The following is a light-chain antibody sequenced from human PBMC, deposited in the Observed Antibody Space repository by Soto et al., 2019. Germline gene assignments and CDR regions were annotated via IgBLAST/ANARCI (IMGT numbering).Light chain of an antibody. V-gene: IGKV3-15*01. CDR1: QSVSSN. J-gene: IGKJ5*01. CDR3: QQRNDWPRNS. Sequence: EIVLTQSPVALSVSPGERATLSCRASQSVSSNLAWYQQKPGQAPRLLIYGASTRATGIPARFSGSGSGTDFTLTISSVEAEDFGVYYCQQRNDWPRNSFGQGTRLEIK. CDR2: GAS.